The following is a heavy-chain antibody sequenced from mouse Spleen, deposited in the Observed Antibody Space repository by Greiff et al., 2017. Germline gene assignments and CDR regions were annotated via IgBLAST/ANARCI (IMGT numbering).Heavy chain of an antibody. CDR2: ISSGSSTI. CDR1: GFTFSDYG. D-gene: IGHD2-5*01. CDR3: ARPAYYSNSAWFAY. V-gene: IGHV5-17*01. J-gene: IGHJ3*01. Sequence: EVKLQESGGGLVKPGGSLKLSCAASGFTFSDYGMHWVRQAPEKGLEWVAYISSGSSTIYYADTVKGRFTISRDNAKNTLFLQMTSLRSEDTAMYYCARPAYYSNSAWFAYWGQGTLVTVSA.